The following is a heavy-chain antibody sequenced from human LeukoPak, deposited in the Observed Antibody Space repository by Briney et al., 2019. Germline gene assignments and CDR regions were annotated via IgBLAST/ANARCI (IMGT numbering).Heavy chain of an antibody. V-gene: IGHV3-66*01. CDR2: IYSGDST. Sequence: PGRSLRLSCAASGFTVRSKYMTWVRQAPGRGLEWVSAIYSGDSTSYADSVKGRFTISRDNSKNTLFLQMSSLRAEDTAVYYCASLGGSLRCYWGQGTLVTVSS. J-gene: IGHJ4*02. D-gene: IGHD3-16*01. CDR3: ASLGGSLRCY. CDR1: GFTVRSKY.